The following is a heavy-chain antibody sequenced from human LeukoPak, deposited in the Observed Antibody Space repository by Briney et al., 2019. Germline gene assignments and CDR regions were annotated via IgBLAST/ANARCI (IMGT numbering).Heavy chain of an antibody. J-gene: IGHJ6*03. CDR3: ARVTDSYYYGSGSARWRPPNYYYYYYMDV. V-gene: IGHV4-39*07. CDR2: INHSGST. D-gene: IGHD3-10*01. Sequence: SSETLSLTCSVSGASISSSSYYWGWIRQPPGKGLEWIGEINHSGSTNYNPSLKSRVTISVDTSKNQFSLKLSSVTAADTAVYYCARVTDSYYYGSGSARWRPPNYYYYYYMDVWGKGTTVTISS. CDR1: GASISSSSYY.